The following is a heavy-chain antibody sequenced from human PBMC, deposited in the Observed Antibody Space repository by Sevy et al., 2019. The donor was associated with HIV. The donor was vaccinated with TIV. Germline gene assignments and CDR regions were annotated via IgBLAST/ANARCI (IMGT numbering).Heavy chain of an antibody. D-gene: IGHD5-12*01. J-gene: IGHJ4*02. V-gene: IGHV3-21*01. CDR3: ARVKWLRFEDYFDY. Sequence: GSLRLSCAASGFTFSSYSMNWVRQAPGKGLEWVSSISSSSSYIYYADSVKGRFTISRDNAKNSLYLQMNSLRAEDTAVYYCARVKWLRFEDYFDYWGQGTLVTVSS. CDR2: ISSSSSYI. CDR1: GFTFSSYS.